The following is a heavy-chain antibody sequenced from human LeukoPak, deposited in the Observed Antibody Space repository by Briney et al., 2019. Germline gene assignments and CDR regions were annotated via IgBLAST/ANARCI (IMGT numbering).Heavy chain of an antibody. V-gene: IGHV3-9*01. CDR1: GFTFDNYA. CDR3: AKDMNSYGSGSSYNPWGPFDS. D-gene: IGHD3-10*01. J-gene: IGHJ4*02. Sequence: GGSLRLSCAASGFTFDNYAKHWVRQAPGKGLEWVSGIAWNSGNTGFADSVKGRFTISRDNAENSLYLQMNSLRPEDTALYYCAKDMNSYGSGSSYNPWGPFDSWGQGTLVTVSS. CDR2: IAWNSGNT.